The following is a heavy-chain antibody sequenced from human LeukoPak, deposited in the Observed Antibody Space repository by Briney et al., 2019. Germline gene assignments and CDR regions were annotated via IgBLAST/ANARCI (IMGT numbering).Heavy chain of an antibody. CDR3: AKGGHYSFFDA. J-gene: IGHJ5*02. CDR1: GLTFRNYA. CDR2: VSGKGDER. Sequence: PGGSLRLSCTVSGLTFRNYAMTWVRRAPGKGLEWLSTVSGKGDERFYADSVKGRFTLSRDNSKNTLNLQMNSLRVEDTALYYCAKGGHYSFFDAWGQGILVTVSS. V-gene: IGHV3-23*01. D-gene: IGHD3-10*01.